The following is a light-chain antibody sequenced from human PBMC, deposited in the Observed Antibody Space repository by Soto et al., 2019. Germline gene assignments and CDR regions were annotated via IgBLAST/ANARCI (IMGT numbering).Light chain of an antibody. CDR2: DAS. J-gene: IGKJ1*01. Sequence: IQITHSPSTPSASLGDRVTRTCRASQTIGSWLAWYQQKPGRAPKLLIFDASSLESGVPSRFSGNGSGTEFTLTISGLQPDDFASYYCQQYNSYSGMFGQGTKVDI. CDR3: QQYNSYSGM. V-gene: IGKV1-5*01. CDR1: QTIGSW.